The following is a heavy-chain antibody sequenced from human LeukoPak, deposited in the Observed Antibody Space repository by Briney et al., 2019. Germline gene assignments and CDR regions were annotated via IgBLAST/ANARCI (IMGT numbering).Heavy chain of an antibody. CDR2: ISAYNGNT. CDR1: GYTFTSYG. J-gene: IGHJ4*02. Sequence: ASVKVSCKASGYTFTSYGISWVRQAPGQGLEWMGWISAYNGNTNYAQKPQGRVTMTTDTSTSTAYMELRSLRSDDTAVYYCARDPGEDIVVVPAALDYWGQGTLVTVSS. CDR3: ARDPGEDIVVVPAALDY. D-gene: IGHD2-2*01. V-gene: IGHV1-18*01.